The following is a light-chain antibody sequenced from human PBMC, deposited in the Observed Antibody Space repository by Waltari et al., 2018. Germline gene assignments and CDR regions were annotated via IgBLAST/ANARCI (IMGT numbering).Light chain of an antibody. Sequence: QSALTQPASVSGSPGQSITISCTGTSSDVGSYNLVSWYQQHPGKSPKLMIYEGNKRPSGVSNRFSGCKSGNTAALTISGLQAEDEADYYCCSYAGSSTWVFGGGTKLTVL. CDR1: SSDVGSYNL. J-gene: IGLJ3*02. CDR2: EGN. CDR3: CSYAGSSTWV. V-gene: IGLV2-23*01.